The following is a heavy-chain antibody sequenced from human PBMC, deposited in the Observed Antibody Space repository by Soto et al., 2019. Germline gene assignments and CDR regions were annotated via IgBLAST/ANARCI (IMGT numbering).Heavy chain of an antibody. Sequence: QVRLQQWGAGLLKPSETLSLTCAVYGGSFIGYYWSWIRQPPGKGLEWIGEINPTGSTNYNPSLKRRVTILIDTSKNQFSLKLSSVTAADTAMYYCARAKGLRLGELSWGGPNWFDPWGQGTLVTVSS. CDR1: GGSFIGYY. CDR2: INPTGST. V-gene: IGHV4-34*01. D-gene: IGHD3-16*02. J-gene: IGHJ5*02. CDR3: ARAKGLRLGELSWGGPNWFDP.